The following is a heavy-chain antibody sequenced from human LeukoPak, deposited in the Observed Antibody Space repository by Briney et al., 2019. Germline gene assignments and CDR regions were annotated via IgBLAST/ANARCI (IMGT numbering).Heavy chain of an antibody. CDR3: AKDPGGGYCRDDSCSPN. D-gene: IGHD2-15*01. CDR2: IYSGGST. CDR1: GFTVSSYY. Sequence: GGSLRLSCAASGFTVSSYYMSWVRQAPGKGLEWVSIIYSGGSTYYADSVKGRFTISRDSSRNTLYLQMNSLRAEDTAVYYCAKDPGGGYCRDDSCSPNWGQGTLVTVSS. J-gene: IGHJ4*02. V-gene: IGHV3-53*01.